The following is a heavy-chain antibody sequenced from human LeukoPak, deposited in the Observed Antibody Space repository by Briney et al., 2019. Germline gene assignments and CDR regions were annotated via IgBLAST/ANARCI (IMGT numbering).Heavy chain of an antibody. J-gene: IGHJ4*02. CDR3: ARVSRVAGALDY. D-gene: IGHD6-19*01. V-gene: IGHV3-7*01. Sequence: PGGSLRLSCAASGFTFSSYAMSWVRQAPGKGLEWVANIKQDGSEKYYVDSVKGRFTISRDNAKNSLYLQMNSLRAEDTAVYYCARVSRVAGALDYWGQGTLVTVSS. CDR2: IKQDGSEK. CDR1: GFTFSSYA.